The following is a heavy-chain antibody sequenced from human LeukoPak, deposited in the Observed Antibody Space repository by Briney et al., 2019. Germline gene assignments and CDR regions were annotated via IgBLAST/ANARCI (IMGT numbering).Heavy chain of an antibody. CDR2: INSDGSIT. CDR1: GFTFSSYW. CDR3: ASSTQISKYADY. V-gene: IGHV3-74*01. J-gene: IGHJ4*02. D-gene: IGHD2-2*01. Sequence: RSGGSLRLSCAASGFTFSSYWMHWVRQAPGKGLVRVSRINSDGSITTYADSVRGRFTISRDNAKSTLYLQMNSLRAEDTAVYYCASSTQISKYADYWGQGALVTVSS.